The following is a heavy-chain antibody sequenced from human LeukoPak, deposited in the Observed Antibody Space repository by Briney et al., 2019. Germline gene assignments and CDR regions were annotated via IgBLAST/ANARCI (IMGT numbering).Heavy chain of an antibody. J-gene: IGHJ4*02. Sequence: GGSLRLSCAASGFTFSSYGMHWVRQAPGKGLEWVSVIYNGGSTKYADSVKGRFTISRDNSKNTLYLQMNSLRVEDTAVYFCARASQWLAFDYWGQGTLVTVSS. CDR3: ARASQWLAFDY. CDR1: GFTFSSYG. D-gene: IGHD6-19*01. CDR2: IYNGGST. V-gene: IGHV3-66*01.